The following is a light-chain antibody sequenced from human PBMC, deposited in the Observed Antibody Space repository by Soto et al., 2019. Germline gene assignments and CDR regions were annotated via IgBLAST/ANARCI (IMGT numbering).Light chain of an antibody. CDR2: KAS. V-gene: IGKV1-5*03. Sequence: DIQMTQSPSTLSASVGDRVTITCRASQSISSWLAWYQQKPGKAPKLLIYKASSLESGVTSRFSGSGSGTEFTLTISRLQPDDFATYYCKQYNSYSKTFGQGTKVEIK. CDR1: QSISSW. J-gene: IGKJ1*01. CDR3: KQYNSYSKT.